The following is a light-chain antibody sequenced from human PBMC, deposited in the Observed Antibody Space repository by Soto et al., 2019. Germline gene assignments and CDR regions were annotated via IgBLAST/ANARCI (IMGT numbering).Light chain of an antibody. CDR1: RSVDTD. CDR3: HQYYNRPPWT. V-gene: IGKV3-15*01. CDR2: ATS. Sequence: EILMTQSPATLSVSPGDSATLSCRASRSVDTDLAWYQQKPGQAPRLLVFATSARATGVPDRFRGNRSGTDFTLTISSLQPEDSATYYCHQYYNRPPWTFGQGTKVDIK. J-gene: IGKJ1*01.